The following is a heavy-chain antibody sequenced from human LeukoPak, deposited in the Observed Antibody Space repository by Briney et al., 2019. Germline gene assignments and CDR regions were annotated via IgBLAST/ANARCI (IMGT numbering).Heavy chain of an antibody. CDR3: TRAAGITGTSRDNWFDP. V-gene: IGHV3-33*01. CDR2: IWHDGNRK. Sequence: GTSLRLSCAASGFTFSSYDMHWVRRAPGKGLEWVASIWHDGNRKYHADSVEGRFTISRDNSKNTVYVQMNSLRADDTAMYYCTRAAGITGTSRDNWFDPWGQGTLVIVSS. CDR1: GFTFSSYD. J-gene: IGHJ5*02. D-gene: IGHD1/OR15-1a*01.